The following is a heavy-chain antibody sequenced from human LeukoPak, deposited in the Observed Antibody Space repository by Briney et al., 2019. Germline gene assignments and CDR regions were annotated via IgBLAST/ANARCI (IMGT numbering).Heavy chain of an antibody. D-gene: IGHD3-22*01. V-gene: IGHV1-46*01. CDR3: ARDLFHRYYDSSGRAFDY. CDR2: INPSGGST. Sequence: ASVKVSCKTSGYIFTSYNMHWVRQAPGRGLEWMGIINPSGGSTRYAQKFQGRVTMTRDTSTSTFYMELSSLRSEDTAMYYCARDLFHRYYDSSGRAFDYWGQGTLLTVS. CDR1: GYIFTSYN. J-gene: IGHJ4*02.